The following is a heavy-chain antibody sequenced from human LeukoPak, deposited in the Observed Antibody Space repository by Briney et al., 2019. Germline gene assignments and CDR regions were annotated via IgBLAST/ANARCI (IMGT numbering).Heavy chain of an antibody. CDR1: GYSFTSYW. CDR3: ARHYDYVWGSFDY. Sequence: GESLKISCKGSGYSFTSYWIGGVRQMRGKGLEWMGIIYPGDSDTRYSPSFQVQVTISADKSISTAYLQWSSLKASDTAMYYCARHYDYVWGSFDYWGQGTLVTVSS. V-gene: IGHV5-51*01. CDR2: IYPGDSDT. D-gene: IGHD3-16*01. J-gene: IGHJ4*02.